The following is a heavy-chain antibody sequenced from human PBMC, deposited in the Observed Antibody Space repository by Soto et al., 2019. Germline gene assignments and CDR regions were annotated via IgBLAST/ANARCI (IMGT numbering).Heavy chain of an antibody. CDR3: AREKWFGELSYYYGMDV. CDR2: ISYDGSNK. CDR1: GFTFSSYA. J-gene: IGHJ6*02. Sequence: VQLVESGGGVVQPGRSLRLSCAASGFTFSSYAMHWVRQAPGKGLEWVAVISYDGSNKYYADSVKGRFTISRDNSKNTLYLQMNSLRAEDTAVYYCAREKWFGELSYYYGMDVWGQGTTVTVSS. V-gene: IGHV3-30-3*01. D-gene: IGHD3-10*01.